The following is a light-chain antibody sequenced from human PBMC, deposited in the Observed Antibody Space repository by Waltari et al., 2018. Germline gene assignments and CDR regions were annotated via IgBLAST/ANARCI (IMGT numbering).Light chain of an antibody. V-gene: IGKV1-27*01. CDR3: QKYNMARWT. CDR1: QGISNY. Sequence: DIQMTQSPSSLSASVGDRVTSTCRASQGISNYVAWFQQKPGKVPKLLIYAASTLQSGVPSRFSGSGSGTDFTLTISSLQPEDVATYYCQKYNMARWTFGQGTRVEIK. CDR2: AAS. J-gene: IGKJ1*01.